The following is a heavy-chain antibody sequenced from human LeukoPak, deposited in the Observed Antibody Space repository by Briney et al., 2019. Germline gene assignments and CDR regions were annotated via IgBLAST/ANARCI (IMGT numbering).Heavy chain of an antibody. J-gene: IGHJ6*03. CDR3: ARVAKTYYYFYMDV. V-gene: IGHV3-74*01. CDR2: IRSDGST. CDR1: GFTFSNHW. Sequence: GGSLRLSCAASGFTFSNHWMHWVRQTPVKGLEWVALIRSDGSTTYADSVKGGSIISRDNDKNTLYLEISTLRADDTAVYYCARVAKTYYYFYMDVWGKGATVTVSS.